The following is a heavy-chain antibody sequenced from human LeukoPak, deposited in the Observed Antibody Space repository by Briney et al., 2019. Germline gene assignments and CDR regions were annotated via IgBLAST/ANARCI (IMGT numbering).Heavy chain of an antibody. Sequence: GGSLRLSCAVSGFTFSSYAMSWVRQAPGEGLEWVSTISGSGDSTYYADSVKGRFTISRDNSKNTLYLQMNSLRAEDTAVYYCAKQSNKLFDYWGQGTLVTVSS. CDR2: ISGSGDST. D-gene: IGHD1/OR15-1a*01. CDR1: GFTFSSYA. CDR3: AKQSNKLFDY. J-gene: IGHJ4*02. V-gene: IGHV3-23*01.